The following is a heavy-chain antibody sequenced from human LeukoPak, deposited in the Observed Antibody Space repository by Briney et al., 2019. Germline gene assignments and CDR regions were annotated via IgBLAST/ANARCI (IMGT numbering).Heavy chain of an antibody. V-gene: IGHV4-34*01. J-gene: IGHJ6*03. Sequence: SETLSLTCAVYGGSFSGYYWSWIRQPPGKGLEWIGEINHSGSTNYNPSLKSRVTISVDTSKNQFSLKLSSVTAADTAVYYCARVGITMVRGAIITNYYYYMDVWGKGTTVTVSS. D-gene: IGHD3-10*01. CDR3: ARVGITMVRGAIITNYYYYMDV. CDR2: INHSGST. CDR1: GGSFSGYY.